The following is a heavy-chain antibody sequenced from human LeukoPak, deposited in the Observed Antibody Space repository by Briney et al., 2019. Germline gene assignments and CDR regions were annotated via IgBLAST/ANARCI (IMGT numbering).Heavy chain of an antibody. D-gene: IGHD6-13*01. Sequence: KPGGPLRLSCEASGFTFSSYSMNWVRQAPGKGLEWVSSMSSSSTYIYYADSVKGRFTISRDNAKKSLYLQMNSLRAEDTAVYYCARGGTAAATHMSFDFWGQGTLVTVSS. CDR2: MSSSSTYI. J-gene: IGHJ4*02. CDR1: GFTFSSYS. V-gene: IGHV3-21*01. CDR3: ARGGTAAATHMSFDF.